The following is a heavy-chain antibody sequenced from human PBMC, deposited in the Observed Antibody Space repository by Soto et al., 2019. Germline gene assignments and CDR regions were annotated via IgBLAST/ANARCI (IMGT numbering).Heavy chain of an antibody. J-gene: IGHJ6*02. CDR3: ARAGSSWYYYYYGMDV. V-gene: IGHV1-3*01. Sequence: GASVKVSCKASGYTFTSYAMHWVRQAPGQRLEWMGWINAGNGNTKYSQKFQGRVTITRDTSASTAYMELRSLRSDDTAVYYCARAGSSWYYYYYGMDVWGQGTTVTVSS. CDR2: INAGNGNT. D-gene: IGHD6-13*01. CDR1: GYTFTSYA.